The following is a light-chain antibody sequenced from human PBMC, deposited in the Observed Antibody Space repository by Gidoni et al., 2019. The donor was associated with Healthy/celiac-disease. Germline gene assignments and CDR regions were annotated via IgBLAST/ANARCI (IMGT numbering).Light chain of an antibody. J-gene: IGLJ2*01. Sequence: QPVLTQPPSVSASPGQRVTISCTGSSSNIGAGYDVHWYQQIPGTALKLLIYGNSNRPSGVPDRFSGSKSGTSASLAITGLQAEDEADYYCQSYDSSLSGVGFGGGTKLTVL. CDR2: GNS. V-gene: IGLV1-40*01. CDR3: QSYDSSLSGVG. CDR1: SSNIGAGYD.